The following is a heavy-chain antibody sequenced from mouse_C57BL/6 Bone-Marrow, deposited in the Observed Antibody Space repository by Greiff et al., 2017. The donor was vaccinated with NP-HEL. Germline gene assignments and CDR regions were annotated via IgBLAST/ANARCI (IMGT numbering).Heavy chain of an antibody. D-gene: IGHD2-4*01. Sequence: QVQLQQSGAELVRPGTSVKVSCKASGYAFTNYLIEWVKQRPGQGLEWIGVINPGSGGTNYNEKFKGKATLTADKSSSTAYMQLSSLTSEDSAVYFCARGYYDYDAWFAYWGQGTLVTVSA. CDR1: GYAFTNYL. CDR3: ARGYYDYDAWFAY. J-gene: IGHJ3*01. V-gene: IGHV1-54*01. CDR2: INPGSGGT.